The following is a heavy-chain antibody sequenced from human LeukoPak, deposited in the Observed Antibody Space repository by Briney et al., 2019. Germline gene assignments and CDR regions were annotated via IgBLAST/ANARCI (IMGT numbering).Heavy chain of an antibody. CDR1: GLAFSNCW. CDR2: IKQDGSDK. V-gene: IGHV3-7*01. CDR3: ASRSCNSMKYYGVFDF. J-gene: IGHJ4*02. Sequence: PGGSLRLSCAASGLAFSNCWMTWVRQAPGKGLEWVANIKQDGSDKYYVDSVKGRFTISRDNAKNSLFLQMNSLRVEDTALYYCASRSCNSMKYYGVFDFWGQGTLVTVSS. D-gene: IGHD2/OR15-2a*01.